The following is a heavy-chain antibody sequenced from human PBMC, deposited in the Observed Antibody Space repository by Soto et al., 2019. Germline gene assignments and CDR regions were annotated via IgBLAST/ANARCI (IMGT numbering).Heavy chain of an antibody. D-gene: IGHD6-19*01. CDR1: GFTFSSYW. CDR3: VRDPCTQWVVLDD. CDR2: INTSSSTI. Sequence: GGSLRLSCVPSGFTFSSYWMTWVRQAPGKGLECFSYINTSSSTIYYADSVKGRFTISRDNAKNTVYLQMNSMRAEDTAIYYCVRDPCTQWVVLDDWGQXTLVTVSS. J-gene: IGHJ4*02. V-gene: IGHV3-48*04.